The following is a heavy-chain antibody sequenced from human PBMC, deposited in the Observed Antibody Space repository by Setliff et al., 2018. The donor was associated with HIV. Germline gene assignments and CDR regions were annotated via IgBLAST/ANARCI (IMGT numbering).Heavy chain of an antibody. Sequence: SETLSLTCPVSGYSISSGYYWGWIRQPPGRGLEWIGAIHHSGNTYYNPSLKSRVTISVDTSKNSLYLQMNSLRAEDTAVYYCARDWRSGYDLNFDYWGQGTLVTVSS. CDR3: ARDWRSGYDLNFDY. CDR2: IHHSGNT. V-gene: IGHV4-38-2*02. J-gene: IGHJ4*02. D-gene: IGHD5-12*01. CDR1: GYSISSGYY.